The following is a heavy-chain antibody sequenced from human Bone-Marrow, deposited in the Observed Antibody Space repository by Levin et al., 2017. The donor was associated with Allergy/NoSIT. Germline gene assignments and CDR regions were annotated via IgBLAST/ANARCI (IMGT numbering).Heavy chain of an antibody. J-gene: IGHJ4*02. V-gene: IGHV4-39*07. CDR3: ASQYSASSTWGY. Sequence: SETLSLTCTVSGGSISTTTYYWGWIRQPPGKGLEWIGSISYSGTTYYNPSLKSRVTISVDTSKNQFSLKLPSVTAEDTAVYFCASQYSASSTWGYWGQGTLVNVSS. D-gene: IGHD1-26*01. CDR1: GGSISTTTYY. CDR2: ISYSGTT.